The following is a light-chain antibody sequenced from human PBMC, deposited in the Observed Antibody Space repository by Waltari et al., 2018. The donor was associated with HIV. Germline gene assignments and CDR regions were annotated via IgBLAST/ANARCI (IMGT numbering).Light chain of an antibody. CDR3: QSYDSSNVV. CDR1: SGTIANNY. V-gene: IGLV6-57*04. J-gene: IGLJ2*01. Sequence: NFMLTHPHSVSASPGKTVTSSCTRSSGTIANNYEQWYQQRPGRAPTPVIYEDNQRPSGVPDRFSGSIDRSSNSASLTISGLKTEDEADYYCQSYDSSNVVFGGGTKLTVL. CDR2: EDN.